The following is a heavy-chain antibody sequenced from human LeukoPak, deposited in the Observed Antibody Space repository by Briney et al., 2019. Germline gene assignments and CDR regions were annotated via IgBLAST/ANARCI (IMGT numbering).Heavy chain of an antibody. J-gene: IGHJ6*04. CDR2: IDPSDSYT. CDR1: GYSFTSYW. V-gene: IGHV5-10-1*01. D-gene: IGHD2-2*01. CDR3: AGPDPYCGSTSCSGGGYYYYGMDV. Sequence: GGSLRISCKGSGYSFTSYWISWVRQMPGKGLEWMGRIDPSDSYTNYSPSFQGHVTISADKSISTAYLQWSSLKASDTAMYYCAGPDPYCGSTSCSGGGYYYYGMDVWGKGTTVTVSS.